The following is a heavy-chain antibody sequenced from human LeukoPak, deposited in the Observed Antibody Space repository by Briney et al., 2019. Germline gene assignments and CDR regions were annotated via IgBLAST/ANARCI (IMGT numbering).Heavy chain of an antibody. J-gene: IGHJ4*02. Sequence: PSETLSLTCTVSGGSISSYYWSWIRQPPGKGLEWIGYMYYSGSINYNPSLRSRVTISVDTSKNQFSLKLSSVTAADTAVYYCARGIKLEIRGFEYWAQGTLVTVSS. CDR1: GGSISSYY. CDR3: ARGIKLEIRGFEY. D-gene: IGHD1-7*01. V-gene: IGHV4-59*01. CDR2: MYYSGSI.